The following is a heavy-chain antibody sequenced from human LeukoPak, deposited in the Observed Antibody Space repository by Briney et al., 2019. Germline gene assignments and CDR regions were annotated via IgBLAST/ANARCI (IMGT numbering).Heavy chain of an antibody. CDR2: IYHSGTT. D-gene: IGHD1-26*01. Sequence: SETLSLTCTVSGYSISTDYYWGWIRQPPGKGLQWIASIYHSGTTYYNPSLKSRVTISVDTSKNQFSLKLSSVTAADTAVYYCARSRIVGATYYFDYWGQGTLVTVSS. V-gene: IGHV4-38-2*02. J-gene: IGHJ4*02. CDR3: ARSRIVGATYYFDY. CDR1: GYSISTDYY.